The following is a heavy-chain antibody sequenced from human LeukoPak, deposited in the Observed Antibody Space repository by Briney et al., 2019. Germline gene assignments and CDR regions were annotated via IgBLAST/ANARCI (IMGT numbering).Heavy chain of an antibody. J-gene: IGHJ5*02. V-gene: IGHV3-30*01. CDR1: GFTFSSYA. D-gene: IGHD3-3*01. CDR3: ARGVRFLEWLSAGYNWFDP. CDR2: ISYDGSNK. Sequence: GGSLRLSCAASGFTFSSYAMHRVRQAPGKGLERVAVISYDGSNKYYADSVKGRFTISRDNSKNTLYLQMNSLRAEDTAVYYCARGVRFLEWLSAGYNWFDPWGQGTLVTVSS.